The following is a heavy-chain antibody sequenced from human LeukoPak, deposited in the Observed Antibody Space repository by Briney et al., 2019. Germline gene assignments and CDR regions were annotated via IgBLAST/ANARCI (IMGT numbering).Heavy chain of an antibody. CDR3: ATKSRGSSWYDYYYYGMDV. J-gene: IGHJ6*02. D-gene: IGHD6-13*01. CDR1: GYTFTSYD. V-gene: IGHV1-8*01. CDR2: MNPNSGNT. Sequence: GASVKVSCKASGYTFTSYDINWVRQATGQGLEWMGWMNPNSGNTGYAQKFQGRVTMTRNTSISTAYMELSSLRSEDTAVYYCATKSRGSSWYDYYYYGMDVWGQRTTVTISS.